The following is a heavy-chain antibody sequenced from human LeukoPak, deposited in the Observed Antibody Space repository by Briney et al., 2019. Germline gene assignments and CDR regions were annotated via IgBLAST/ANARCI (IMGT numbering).Heavy chain of an antibody. CDR1: GGTFSSYA. V-gene: IGHV1-69*05. J-gene: IGHJ3*02. Sequence: ASVKVSCKASGGTFSSYAISWVRQAPGQGLEWMGGIIPIFGTANYAQKFQGRVTMTRDTSTSTVYMELSSLRSEDTAVYYCARENDAFDIWGQGTMVTVSS. D-gene: IGHD1-1*01. CDR2: IIPIFGTA. CDR3: ARENDAFDI.